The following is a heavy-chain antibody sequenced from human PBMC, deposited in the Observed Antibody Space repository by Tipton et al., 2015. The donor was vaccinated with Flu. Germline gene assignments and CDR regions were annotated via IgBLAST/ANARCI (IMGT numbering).Heavy chain of an antibody. CDR1: GFTFSSYA. CDR3: ASPPLLGY. V-gene: IGHV3-30*04. J-gene: IGHJ4*02. CDR2: ISYDGSNK. Sequence: QVQLVQSGGGVVQPGRSLRLSCAASGFTFSSYAMHWVRQAPGKELEWVAVISYDGSNKYYADSVKGRFTISRDNSKNSLYLQMNSLRAEDTAVYYCASPPLLGYWGQGTLVTVSS.